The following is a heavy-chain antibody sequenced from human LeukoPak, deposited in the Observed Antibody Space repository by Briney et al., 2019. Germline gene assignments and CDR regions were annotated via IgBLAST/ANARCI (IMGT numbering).Heavy chain of an antibody. CDR3: ARVDPDCSSTSCYPLSWAHDYYYYMDV. V-gene: IGHV4-34*01. J-gene: IGHJ6*03. Sequence: SETLSLTCAVYGGSFSGYYWSWIRQPPGKGLEWIGEINHSGSTNYNPSLKSRVTISVDTSKNQFSLKLSSVTAADTAVYYCARVDPDCSSTSCYPLSWAHDYYYYMDVWGKGTTVTVSS. D-gene: IGHD2-2*01. CDR1: GGSFSGYY. CDR2: INHSGST.